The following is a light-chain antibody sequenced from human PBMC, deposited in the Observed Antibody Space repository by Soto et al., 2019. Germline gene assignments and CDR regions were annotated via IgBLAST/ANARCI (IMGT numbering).Light chain of an antibody. J-gene: IGKJ4*01. CDR1: QSVLSSSNSKTY. Sequence: DIVMTQSPDSLAVSLGARATINCKSSQSVLSSSNSKTYLAWYQQKPGQPPRLLIYWASTRKAGVPDRFSGSVAGTDFTLSISSLQAEDVAVYYCQQYYSAPLTFGGGTKVEIK. V-gene: IGKV4-1*01. CDR3: QQYYSAPLT. CDR2: WAS.